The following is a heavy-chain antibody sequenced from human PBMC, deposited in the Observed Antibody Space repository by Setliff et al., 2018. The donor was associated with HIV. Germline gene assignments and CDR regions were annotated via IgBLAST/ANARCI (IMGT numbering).Heavy chain of an antibody. J-gene: IGHJ4*02. CDR2: MNPNSGNT. Sequence: ASVKVSCKASGYTFTNYGINWVRQAPGQGLEWLGRMNPNSGNTGYAQKFQGRVTMTRNTSISTAYMELSSLRSEDTAVYYCARVRRGSSWTLTTLRTFDYGGQGTLVTVSS. D-gene: IGHD4-17*01. V-gene: IGHV1-8*02. CDR3: ARVRRGSSWTLTTLRTFDY. CDR1: GYTFTNYG.